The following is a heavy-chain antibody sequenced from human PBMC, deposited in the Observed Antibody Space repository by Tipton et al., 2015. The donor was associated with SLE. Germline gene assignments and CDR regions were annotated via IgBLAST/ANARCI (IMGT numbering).Heavy chain of an antibody. Sequence: TLSLTCAVYGGSFSGYYWSWIRQPPGMGLEWNGGINHSGITNSHPSLKSRLIISVDTSKNQFSLKLSSVTAADTAVYYCAGAVGTAAGLRDYWGQGTLVTVSS. D-gene: IGHD6-13*01. V-gene: IGHV4-34*01. CDR3: AGAVGTAAGLRDY. CDR1: GGSFSGYY. CDR2: INHSGIT. J-gene: IGHJ4*02.